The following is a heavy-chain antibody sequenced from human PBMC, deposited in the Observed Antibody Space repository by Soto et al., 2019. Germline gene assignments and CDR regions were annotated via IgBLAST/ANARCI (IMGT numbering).Heavy chain of an antibody. D-gene: IGHD6-19*01. CDR1: GFTFSSYS. J-gene: IGHJ3*02. CDR2: ISRSSSTI. V-gene: IGHV3-48*02. CDR3: ARDSESSVWYGGAFDI. Sequence: EVQLVESGGGLVQPGGSLRLSCAASGFTFSSYSMNWVRQAPGKGLEWVSYISRSSSTIYYADSVKGRFTISSDHAKNSLYLQMNSLRDEDTAEDYCARDSESSVWYGGAFDIWAQGTMVTVSS.